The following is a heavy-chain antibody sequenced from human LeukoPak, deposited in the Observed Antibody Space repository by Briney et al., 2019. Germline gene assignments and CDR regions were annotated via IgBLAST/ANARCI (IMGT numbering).Heavy chain of an antibody. V-gene: IGHV7-4-1*02. CDR3: ARIAGRNYYDSSGSDY. D-gene: IGHD3-22*01. CDR1: GYTFTSYA. CDR2: INTNTGNP. Sequence: ASVKVSCKASGYTFTSYAMNWVRQAPGQGLEWMGWINTNTGNPTYAQGFTGRFVFSLDTSVSTAYLQISSLKAEDTAVYYCARIAGRNYYDSSGSDYWGQGTLVTVSS. J-gene: IGHJ4*02.